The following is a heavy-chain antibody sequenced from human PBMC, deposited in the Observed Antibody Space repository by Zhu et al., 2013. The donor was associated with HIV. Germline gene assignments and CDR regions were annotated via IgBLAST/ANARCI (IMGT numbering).Heavy chain of an antibody. D-gene: IGHD6-19*01. V-gene: IGHV1-69*01. CDR2: IIPIFGTA. CDR1: GGTFSSYA. Sequence: QVQLVQSGAEVKKPGSSVKVSCKASGGTFSSYAISWVRQAPGQGLEWMGGIIPIFGTANYAQKFQGRVTITADESTSTAYMELSSLRSEDTAVYYCARDRIVIAVAGTYYYYGMDVWGQGTTVTVSS. J-gene: IGHJ6*02. CDR3: ARDRIVIAVAGTYYYYGMDV.